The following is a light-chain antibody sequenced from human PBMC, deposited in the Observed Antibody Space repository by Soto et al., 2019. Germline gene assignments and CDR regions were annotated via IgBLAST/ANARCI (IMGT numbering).Light chain of an antibody. V-gene: IGLV1-40*01. J-gene: IGLJ2*01. CDR3: QSYDSSLSAVV. CDR2: GNN. Sequence: QSVLTQPPSVSGAPGQRVTISCTGSRSNIGAGYDVHWYQQLPGTAPKLLIDGNNNRPSGVPDRFSGSKSGTSAFLAITGLQAEDEADYYCQSYDSSLSAVVFGGGTKLTVL. CDR1: RSNIGAGYD.